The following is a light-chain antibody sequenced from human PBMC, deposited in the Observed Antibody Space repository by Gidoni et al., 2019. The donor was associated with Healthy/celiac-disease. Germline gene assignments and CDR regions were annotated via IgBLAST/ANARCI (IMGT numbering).Light chain of an antibody. V-gene: IGKV1-8*01. CDR3: QQYYSYPQT. J-gene: IGKJ1*01. CDR1: QGLSSY. Sequence: ASRMTQSPSSLSASTGDRVTITCRASQGLSSYLAWYQQKPGKAPKLLIYAASTLQSGVPSRFSGSGSGTDFTLTISCLQSEDFATYYCQQYYSYPQTFGQGTKVEIK. CDR2: AAS.